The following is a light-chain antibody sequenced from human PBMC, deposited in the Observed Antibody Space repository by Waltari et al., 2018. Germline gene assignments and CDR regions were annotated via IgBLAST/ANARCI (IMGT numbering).Light chain of an antibody. V-gene: IGKV3-20*01. Sequence: EIVLTQSPGTLSVSPGERVTLSCRASQSVSRTLAWYQQKPGQAPRLLIYDASTRATGIPDRFSGSWSGTDFSLTISRLEPEDFAVYYCQKYGTLPATFGQGTKVEIK. CDR3: QKYGTLPAT. CDR2: DAS. CDR1: QSVSRT. J-gene: IGKJ1*01.